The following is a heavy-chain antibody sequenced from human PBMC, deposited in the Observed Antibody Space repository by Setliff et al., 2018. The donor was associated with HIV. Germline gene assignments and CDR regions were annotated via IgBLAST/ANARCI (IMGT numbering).Heavy chain of an antibody. CDR1: GASISSGT. CDR3: VRGGTSSNWFDP. Sequence: SETLSLTCNVSGASISSGTWSWVRQPPGKGLQWIGFIHHSSITNYNPSLSSRVTVSLDTSKTQVSLKLNSVTAADTAVYYCVRGGTSSNWFDPWGQGTLVTVSS. V-gene: IGHV4-59*01. CDR2: IHHSSIT. J-gene: IGHJ5*02. D-gene: IGHD2-2*01.